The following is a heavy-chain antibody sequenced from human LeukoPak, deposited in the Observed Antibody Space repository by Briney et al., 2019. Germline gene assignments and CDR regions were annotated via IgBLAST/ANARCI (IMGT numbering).Heavy chain of an antibody. Sequence: SETLSLTCTVSGGSISSSSYYWGWLRPPPGKGLEWIGSIFYSVSTYHNPSLQSRITISVDTAKHQFSLKLSCGTAADTAGYCCASGAAAGEMWGEGTLVSVSS. J-gene: IGHJ4*02. CDR1: GGSISSSSYY. CDR2: IFYSVST. CDR3: ASGAAAGEM. D-gene: IGHD6-13*01. V-gene: IGHV4-39*01.